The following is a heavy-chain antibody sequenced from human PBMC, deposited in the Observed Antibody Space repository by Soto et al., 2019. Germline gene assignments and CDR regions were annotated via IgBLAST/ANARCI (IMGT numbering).Heavy chain of an antibody. D-gene: IGHD6-13*01. CDR3: ARQVSSWYDY. J-gene: IGHJ4*02. V-gene: IGHV4-39*01. CDR2: IYYSGST. Sequence: QLQLQESGPGLVKPSETLSLTCTVSGGSISSSSYYWGWIRQPPGKGLEWIGSIYYSGSTYYNPSLKSRVTISVDTSKNQCSLKLSSVTAADTAVYYCARQVSSWYDYWGQGTLVTVSS. CDR1: GGSISSSSYY.